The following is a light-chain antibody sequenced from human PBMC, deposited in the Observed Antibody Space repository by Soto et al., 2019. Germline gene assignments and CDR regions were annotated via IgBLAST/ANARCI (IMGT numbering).Light chain of an antibody. CDR2: GAS. CDR1: QSVNSN. Sequence: EIVMTQSPATLSVSPGERVTLSCRASQSVNSNLAWYHQKPGQAPRLLIYGASTSATGIPASFRGSGSGTEFTLTISPLQAEDFAVYYGHEYNNWPYTFGEGTKLEIK. J-gene: IGKJ2*01. V-gene: IGKV3-15*01. CDR3: HEYNNWPYT.